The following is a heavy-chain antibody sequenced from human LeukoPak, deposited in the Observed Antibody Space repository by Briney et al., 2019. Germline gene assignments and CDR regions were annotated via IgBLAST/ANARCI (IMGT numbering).Heavy chain of an antibody. V-gene: IGHV1-8*03. D-gene: IGHD4-17*01. J-gene: IGHJ4*02. CDR1: GYTFTYYE. CDR3: ARGPPYGPQHY. Sequence: GASVKVSCTASGYTFTYYETNWVRQATGQGLEWIGWVNPNSGNTGSLKKFQGRVTITRKTSINTAYMDLSSLRSEDTAVYYCARGPPYGPQHYWGQGTLVTVSS. CDR2: VNPNSGNT.